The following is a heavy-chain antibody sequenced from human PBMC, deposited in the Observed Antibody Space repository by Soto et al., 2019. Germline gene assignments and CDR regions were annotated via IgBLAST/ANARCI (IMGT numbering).Heavy chain of an antibody. CDR2: ISYDGSNK. J-gene: IGHJ6*02. CDR1: GFTFSSYG. Sequence: GGSLRRSCAASGFTFSSYGMHWVRQAPGKGLEWVAVISYDGSNKYYADSVKGRFTISRDNSKNTLYLQMNSLRAEDTAVYYCAKDKYYGMDVWGQGTTVTVSS. CDR3: AKDKYYGMDV. V-gene: IGHV3-30*18.